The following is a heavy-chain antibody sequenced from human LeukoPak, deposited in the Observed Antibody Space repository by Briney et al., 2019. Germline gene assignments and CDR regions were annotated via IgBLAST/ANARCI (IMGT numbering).Heavy chain of an antibody. Sequence: GESLKISCQGSGYSFNSYWIAWVRPMPGKGLEWIGIISPGDSDTRYSPSFRGQITISADKSINTAYLRWSSLKASDTAMYYCARAYYCGGGSCKLEYWGQGTLVTVSS. CDR3: ARAYYCGGGSCKLEY. CDR2: ISPGDSDT. J-gene: IGHJ4*02. V-gene: IGHV5-51*01. D-gene: IGHD2-15*01. CDR1: GYSFNSYW.